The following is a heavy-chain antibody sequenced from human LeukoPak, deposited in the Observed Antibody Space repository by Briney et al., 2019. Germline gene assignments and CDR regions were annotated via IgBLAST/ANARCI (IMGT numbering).Heavy chain of an antibody. Sequence: GGSLRLSCAASGFTFSSSAMSWVRQAPGKGLEWVSAITSSGDSTYYADSVKGRFTISRDNSKTTLYLQMNSLRADDTAVYYCAKPLYSSNWYWFDSWGQGTLVTVSS. CDR3: AKPLYSSNWYWFDS. V-gene: IGHV3-23*01. CDR1: GFTFSSSA. J-gene: IGHJ5*01. CDR2: ITSSGDST. D-gene: IGHD6-13*01.